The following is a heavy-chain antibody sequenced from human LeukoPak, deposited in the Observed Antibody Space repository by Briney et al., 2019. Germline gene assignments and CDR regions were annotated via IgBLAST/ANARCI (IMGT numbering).Heavy chain of an antibody. Sequence: ASVKVSCEASGYTFTSYDINWVRQATGQGLEWMGWMNPNSGNTGYAQKFQGRVTMTRNTSISTAYMELSSLRSEDTAVYYCARGLISQRWLQSHYYGMDVWGQGTTVTVSS. CDR1: GYTFTSYD. CDR3: ARGLISQRWLQSHYYGMDV. V-gene: IGHV1-8*01. D-gene: IGHD5-12*01. J-gene: IGHJ6*02. CDR2: MNPNSGNT.